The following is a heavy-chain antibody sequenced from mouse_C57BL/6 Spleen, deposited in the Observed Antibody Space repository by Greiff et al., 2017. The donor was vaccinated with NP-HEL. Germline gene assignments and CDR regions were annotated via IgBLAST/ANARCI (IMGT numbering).Heavy chain of an antibody. V-gene: IGHV1-26*01. CDR3: AESSYYYGSSPAWFAY. CDR2: INPNNGGT. D-gene: IGHD1-1*01. Sequence: EVQLQQSGPELVKPGASVKISCKASGYTFTDYYMNWVKQSHGKSLEWIGDINPNNGGTSYNQKFKGKATLTVDKSSSTAYMELRSLTSEDSAVYYCAESSYYYGSSPAWFAYWGQGTLVTVSA. CDR1: GYTFTDYY. J-gene: IGHJ3*01.